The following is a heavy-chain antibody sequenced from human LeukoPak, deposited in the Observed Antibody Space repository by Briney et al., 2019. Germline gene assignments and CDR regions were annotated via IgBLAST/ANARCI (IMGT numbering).Heavy chain of an antibody. CDR3: ARPLTYSGYDYY. CDR1: GGTFSSYA. CDR2: IIPILGIA. D-gene: IGHD5-12*01. V-gene: IGHV1-69*04. J-gene: IGHJ4*02. Sequence: SVKVSCKASGGTFSSYAISWVRQAPGQELEWMGRIIPILGIANYAQKFQGRVTITADKSTSTAYMELSSLRSEDTAVYYCARPLTYSGYDYYWGQGTLVTVSS.